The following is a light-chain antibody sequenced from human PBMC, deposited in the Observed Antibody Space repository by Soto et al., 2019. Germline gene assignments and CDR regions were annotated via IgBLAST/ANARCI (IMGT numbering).Light chain of an antibody. CDR2: GAS. CDR3: QQYGSSPPGLT. CDR1: QSVSSSF. J-gene: IGKJ4*02. V-gene: IGKV3-20*01. Sequence: ELVFPQSPNPLSLSRGERATLSGRASQSVSSSFAGYQQKPGKAPRLLIYGASTRATGIPARFSGSGSGTDFTLTISRLEPEEFAGYYCQQYGSSPPGLTVGGGTKVDI.